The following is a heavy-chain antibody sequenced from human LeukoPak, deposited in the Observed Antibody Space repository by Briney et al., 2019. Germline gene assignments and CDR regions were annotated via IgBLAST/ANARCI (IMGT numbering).Heavy chain of an antibody. CDR3: ARPDYPLPRYCSSTGCYKVRGGYFDY. CDR2: IYYSGST. V-gene: IGHV4-34*01. CDR1: GGSFSGYY. J-gene: IGHJ4*02. D-gene: IGHD2-2*02. Sequence: SETLSLTCAVYGGSFSGYYWSWIRQPPGKGLEWIGYIYYSGSTNYNPSLKSRVTISVDTSKNQFSLKLSSVTAADTAVYYCARPDYPLPRYCSSTGCYKVRGGYFDYWGQGTLVTVSS.